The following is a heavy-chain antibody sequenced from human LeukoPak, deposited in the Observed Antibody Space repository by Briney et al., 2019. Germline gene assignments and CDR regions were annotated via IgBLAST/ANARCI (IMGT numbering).Heavy chain of an antibody. Sequence: GGSLRLSCAASGFTFSTYAMSWVRQAPGKGLEWVAVISYDGSNKYYADSVKGRFTISRDNSKNTLYLQMNSLRAEDTAVYYCVRAEFDYWGQGTLVTVSS. CDR2: ISYDGSNK. J-gene: IGHJ4*02. CDR3: VRAEFDY. CDR1: GFTFSTYA. V-gene: IGHV3-30*03. D-gene: IGHD4-17*01.